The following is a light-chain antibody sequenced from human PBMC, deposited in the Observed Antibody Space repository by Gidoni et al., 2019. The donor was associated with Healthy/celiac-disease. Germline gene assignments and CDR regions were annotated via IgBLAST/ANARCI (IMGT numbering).Light chain of an antibody. CDR3: QQSYSTPGT. CDR1: QSISSY. CDR2: AAS. J-gene: IGKJ3*01. Sequence: DIQMTQSPSSLSASVGDRVTITCRASQSISSYLNWYQQKPGKAPKLLIYAASRLQSGVPSRFSGSGSGTDFTLTISSLQPEDFATDYCQQSYSTPGTFGPGTKVDIK. V-gene: IGKV1-39*01.